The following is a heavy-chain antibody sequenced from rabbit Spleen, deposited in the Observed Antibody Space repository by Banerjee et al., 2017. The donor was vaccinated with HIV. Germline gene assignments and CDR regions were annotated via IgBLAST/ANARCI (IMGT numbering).Heavy chain of an antibody. CDR2: INAATGKP. J-gene: IGHJ4*01. V-gene: IGHV1S45*01. CDR1: GFSFSSSDY. CDR3: ARRTYDRSDGYYNL. D-gene: IGHD1-1*01. Sequence: QEQLVESGGGLVKPEASLTLTCTASGFSFSSSDYMCWVRQAPGKGLEWIACINAATGKPVYATWAKGRFTISRTSSTTVTLQMTSLTAADTATYFCARRTYDRSDGYYNLWGQGTLVTVS.